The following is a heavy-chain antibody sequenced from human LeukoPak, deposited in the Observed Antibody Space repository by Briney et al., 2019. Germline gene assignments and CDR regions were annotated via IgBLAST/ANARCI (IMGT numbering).Heavy chain of an antibody. J-gene: IGHJ4*02. V-gene: IGHV1-2*02. D-gene: IGHD2-15*01. CDR3: AIFLGYCSCGSCYFDY. Sequence: ASVRVSCKASGYTFTGYYMHWVRQAPGQGLEWVGWINTSSGGTKYAQKFKGRVTMTRDTAISTAYMELSSLKSDDTAVYYCAIFLGYCSCGSCYFDYCGQGTLVTVSS. CDR2: INTSSGGT. CDR1: GYTFTGYY.